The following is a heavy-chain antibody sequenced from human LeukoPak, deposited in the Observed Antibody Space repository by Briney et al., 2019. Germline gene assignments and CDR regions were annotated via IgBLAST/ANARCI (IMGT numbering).Heavy chain of an antibody. CDR1: GGSFSGYY. V-gene: IGHV4-34*01. CDR2: INHSGST. Sequence: SETLSLTCAVYGGSFSGYYWSWIRQPPGKGLEWIGEINHSGSTNYNPSLKSRVTISVDTSKNQFSLRLNSVTAADTAVYYCARGPNSSAWYVNYWGQGTLITVSS. CDR3: ARGPNSSAWYVNY. D-gene: IGHD6-19*01. J-gene: IGHJ4*02.